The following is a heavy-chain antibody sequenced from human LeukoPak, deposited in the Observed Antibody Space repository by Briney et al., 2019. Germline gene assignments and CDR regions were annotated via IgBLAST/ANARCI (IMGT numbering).Heavy chain of an antibody. Sequence: GESLKISCQGSGYSFTNYWIGWVRQMPGKGLEWLGFIYPGVFDPRSSPPFQGQVTLSADKSISTAYLQWSSLKASDTAMYYCARRAVVRGVAVFDYWGQRTLVTVSS. V-gene: IGHV5-51*01. D-gene: IGHD3-10*01. CDR2: IYPGVFDP. J-gene: IGHJ4*02. CDR1: GYSFTNYW. CDR3: ARRAVVRGVAVFDY.